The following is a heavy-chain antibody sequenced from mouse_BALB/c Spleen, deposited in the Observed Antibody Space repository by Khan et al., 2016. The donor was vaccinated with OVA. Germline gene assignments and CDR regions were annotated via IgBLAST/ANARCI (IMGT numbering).Heavy chain of an antibody. CDR3: ARQAGYYEGYPMDY. V-gene: IGHV5-6*01. J-gene: IGHJ4*01. CDR1: GFTFSSYG. D-gene: IGHD2-3*01. CDR2: ISSGGSYT. Sequence: EVELVESGGDLVKPGGSLKLSCAASGFTFSSYGMSWVRQTPDKRLEWVATISSGGSYTYYPDSLKGRFTISRDSAKNTLYLQMSSLKSEDTAMYYSARQAGYYEGYPMDYWGQGTSVIVSA.